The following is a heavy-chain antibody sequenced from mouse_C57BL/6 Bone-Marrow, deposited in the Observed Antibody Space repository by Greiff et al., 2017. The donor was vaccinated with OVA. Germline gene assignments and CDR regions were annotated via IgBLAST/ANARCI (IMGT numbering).Heavy chain of an antibody. CDR2: INSDGSST. V-gene: IGHV5-16*01. CDR3: ARHWDYYFDY. CDR1: GFTFSDYY. D-gene: IGHD4-1*01. Sequence: EVQLVESEGGLVQPGSSMKLSCTASGFTFSDYYMAWVRQVPEKGLEWVANINSDGSSTYYLDSLKSRFIISRDNAKNILYLQMSSLKSEDTATDDCARHWDYYFDYWGQGTTLTVSS. J-gene: IGHJ2*01.